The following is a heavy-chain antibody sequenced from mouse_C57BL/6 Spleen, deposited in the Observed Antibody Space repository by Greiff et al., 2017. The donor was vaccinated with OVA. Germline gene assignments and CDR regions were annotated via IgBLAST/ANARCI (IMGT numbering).Heavy chain of an antibody. V-gene: IGHV2-9-1*01. J-gene: IGHJ4*01. D-gene: IGHD4-1*01. CDR3: ARNFGADWGTYAMDY. Sequence: QVQLKESGPGLVAPSQSLSITCTVSGFSLTSYAISWVRQPPGKGLEWLGVIWTGGGTNYNSALKSRLSISKDNSKSHVFLKMNSLQTDDTARYYCARNFGADWGTYAMDYWGQGTSVTVSS. CDR2: IWTGGGT. CDR1: GFSLTSYA.